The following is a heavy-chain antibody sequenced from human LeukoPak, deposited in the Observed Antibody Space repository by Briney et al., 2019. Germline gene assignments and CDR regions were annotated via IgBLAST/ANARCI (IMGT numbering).Heavy chain of an antibody. CDR2: IKPDGSQK. Sequence: GGSLRLSCAASGFTFSTYWMTWVRQAPGKGLEWVANIKPDGSQKFCVDSVKGRFTISRDNAKNSLYLQMNSLGAEDTAVYYCARDSGSFFVDFWGQGTLVTVSA. J-gene: IGHJ4*02. CDR1: GFTFSTYW. CDR3: ARDSGSFFVDF. V-gene: IGHV3-7*01. D-gene: IGHD1-26*01.